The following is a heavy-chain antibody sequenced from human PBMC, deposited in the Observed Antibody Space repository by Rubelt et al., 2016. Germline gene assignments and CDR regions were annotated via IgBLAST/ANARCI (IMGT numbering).Heavy chain of an antibody. V-gene: IGHV3-48*01. CDR2: ISSSSTI. Sequence: EVQLVESGGGLVQPGGSLRLSCAASGFTFSMYNMNWVRQAPGKGLDWVSHISSSSTIYYADSVKGRFTISRDNSKNTLYLQMNSLAADDTAVYYCDVGCWGQGTLVP. CDR1: GFTFSMYN. CDR3: DVGC. J-gene: IGHJ4*02. D-gene: IGHD6-19*01.